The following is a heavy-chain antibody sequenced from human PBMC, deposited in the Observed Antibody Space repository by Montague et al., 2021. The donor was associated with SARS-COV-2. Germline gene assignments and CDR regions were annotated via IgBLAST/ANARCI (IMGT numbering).Heavy chain of an antibody. CDR2: IHYSGST. CDR3: ARQGRISMVRLNWFDP. Sequence: SETLSLTCTVSGGSISSSSYYWGWIRQPPGKGLEWIGSIHYSGSTYYNPSLKSRVTISVDTSKNQFSLKLSSVTAADTAVYYCARQGRISMVRLNWFDPWGQGTLVTVSS. V-gene: IGHV4-39*01. CDR1: GGSISSSSYY. J-gene: IGHJ5*02. D-gene: IGHD3-10*01.